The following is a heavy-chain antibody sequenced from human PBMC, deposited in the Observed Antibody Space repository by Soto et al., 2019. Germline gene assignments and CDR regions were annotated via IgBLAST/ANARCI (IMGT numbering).Heavy chain of an antibody. CDR3: ARDSYDILTGYWSIDY. CDR1: GGSFSSYY. Sequence: TSETLSLTCTVSGGSFSSYYWAWIRQPPGKGLEWSGYIYYSGTTHHKPSLKSRVAISIDTSKNQFSLKLSSVTAADTAVYYCARDSYDILTGYWSIDYWGQGALVTVSS. J-gene: IGHJ4*02. D-gene: IGHD3-9*01. CDR2: IYYSGTT. V-gene: IGHV4-59*01.